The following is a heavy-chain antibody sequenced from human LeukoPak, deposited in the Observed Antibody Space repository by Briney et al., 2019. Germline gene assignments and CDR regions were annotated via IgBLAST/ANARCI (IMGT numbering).Heavy chain of an antibody. V-gene: IGHV3-48*01. Sequence: GGSLRLSCAASGSNFSRYTMNWVRQAPGKGLEWVSYISTSGTTIYYADSVQGRFTISRDNAKNSLYLQMNSLRAEDTAMYYCASLTRPHFDYWGQGTLVTVSS. J-gene: IGHJ4*02. CDR1: GSNFSRYT. CDR2: ISTSGTTI. D-gene: IGHD4/OR15-4a*01. CDR3: ASLTRPHFDY.